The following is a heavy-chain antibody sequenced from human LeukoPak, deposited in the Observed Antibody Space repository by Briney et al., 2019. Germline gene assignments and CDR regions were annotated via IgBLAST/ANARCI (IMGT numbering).Heavy chain of an antibody. Sequence: SETLSLTCTVSGGSISSSSYYWGWIRQPPGKGLEWIGSIYYSGSTYYNPSLKSRVSMSVDTSKNHFSLNLTSVTAADTAVYYCAKTAKYYYGSETYFFFEEWGQGTLVTVSS. V-gene: IGHV4-39*07. CDR2: IYYSGST. D-gene: IGHD3-10*01. CDR1: GGSISSSSYY. J-gene: IGHJ4*02. CDR3: AKTAKYYYGSETYFFFEE.